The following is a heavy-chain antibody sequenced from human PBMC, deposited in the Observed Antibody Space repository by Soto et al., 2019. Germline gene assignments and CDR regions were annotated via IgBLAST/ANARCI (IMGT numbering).Heavy chain of an antibody. CDR3: AKATATGGGAFDI. J-gene: IGHJ3*02. CDR2: ILVDGRT. D-gene: IGHD2-8*02. CDR1: GFICSSYD. Sequence: GGSQRLSCAASGFICSSYDMSWVRQAPGKGLEWVSTILVDGRTFYVDSVKGRFTISRDSSQNTVYLQMNSLTAGDTALYYCAKATATGGGAFDICGQGTMVTVSS. V-gene: IGHV3-23*01.